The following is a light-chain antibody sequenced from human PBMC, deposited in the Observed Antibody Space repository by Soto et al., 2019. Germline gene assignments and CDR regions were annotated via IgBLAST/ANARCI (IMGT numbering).Light chain of an antibody. CDR2: GAS. CDR3: QQYNSWPWT. J-gene: IGKJ1*01. V-gene: IGKV3-15*01. Sequence: EIVMTQSPVTLSVSPGERATLSCRASQSVSSSLAWYQQRPGQAPRFLIYGASTRATGIPARFSGSGSGTEFTLTISSLQSEDFAVYYCQQYNSWPWTFGQGTKVEI. CDR1: QSVSSS.